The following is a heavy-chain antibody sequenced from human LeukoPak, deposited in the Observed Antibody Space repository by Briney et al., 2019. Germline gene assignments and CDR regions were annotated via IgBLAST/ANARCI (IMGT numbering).Heavy chain of an antibody. J-gene: IGHJ4*02. CDR2: IWYDGSNK. V-gene: IGHV3-33*06. D-gene: IGHD3-10*01. CDR1: GFTFSSYG. Sequence: GGSLRLSCAASGFTFSSYGMHWVRQAPGKGLEWVAVIWYDGSNKYYADSVKGRFTISRDNSKNTLYLQMNSLRAEDTAVYYCAKIFYGSGQGVYWGQGTLVTVSS. CDR3: AKIFYGSGQGVY.